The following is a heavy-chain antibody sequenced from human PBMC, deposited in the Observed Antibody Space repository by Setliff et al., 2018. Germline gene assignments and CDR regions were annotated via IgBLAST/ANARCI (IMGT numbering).Heavy chain of an antibody. J-gene: IGHJ6*03. CDR3: VRMSGFLYMDV. Sequence: SETLSLTCTVSGDSINSRTNYWSWIRQPAGQGPEWIGHIYASWSTNYNPSLKSRVTISLDTSKNQFSLKQSSVTAADTAVYYCVRMSGFLYMDVWGKGTTVTAP. CDR2: IYASWST. V-gene: IGHV4-61*09. D-gene: IGHD3-3*01. CDR1: GDSINSRTNY.